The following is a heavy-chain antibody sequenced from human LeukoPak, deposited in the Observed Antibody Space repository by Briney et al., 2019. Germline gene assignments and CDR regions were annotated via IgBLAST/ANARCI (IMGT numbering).Heavy chain of an antibody. D-gene: IGHD3-16*02. Sequence: GGSLRLSCAASGFTFSNAWMSWVRQAPGKGLEWVGRIKSKTDGGTTDYAAPVKGRFTISRDDSKNTLYLQMNSLKTEDTAVYYYTTGDYVWGSYRYMDYWGQGTLVAVSS. CDR3: TTGDYVWGSYRYMDY. CDR2: IKSKTDGGTT. J-gene: IGHJ4*02. CDR1: GFTFSNAW. V-gene: IGHV3-15*01.